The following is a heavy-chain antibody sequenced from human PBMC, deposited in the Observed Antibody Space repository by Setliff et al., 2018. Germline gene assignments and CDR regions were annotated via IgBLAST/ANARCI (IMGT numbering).Heavy chain of an antibody. V-gene: IGHV3-23*01. CDR1: GFTFSSYA. D-gene: IGHD3-3*01. J-gene: IGHJ4*02. Sequence: GGSLRLSCAASGFTFSSYAMSWVRQAPGKGLEWVSAISGSGGSTYYADPVKGRFTISRDNSKNTLYLQMNSLRAEDTAVYYCAKDLITTTVPEWFLYTPTTYFDYWGQGTLVTVSS. CDR3: AKDLITTTVPEWFLYTPTTYFDY. CDR2: ISGSGGST.